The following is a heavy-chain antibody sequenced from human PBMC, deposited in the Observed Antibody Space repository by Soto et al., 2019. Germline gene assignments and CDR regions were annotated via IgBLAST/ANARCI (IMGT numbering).Heavy chain of an antibody. CDR1: GYTFTSYG. Sequence: QVQLVQSGAEVKKPGASVKVSCKASGYTFTSYGISWVRQAPGQGLEWMGWISAYNGNTKYVQKLQGRVTMTTDASTSTAYMALRSLRSDDTAVYYCARDREWEQLDGAFDIWGQGTMVTVSS. CDR3: ARDREWEQLDGAFDI. V-gene: IGHV1-18*01. CDR2: ISAYNGNT. J-gene: IGHJ3*02. D-gene: IGHD1-26*01.